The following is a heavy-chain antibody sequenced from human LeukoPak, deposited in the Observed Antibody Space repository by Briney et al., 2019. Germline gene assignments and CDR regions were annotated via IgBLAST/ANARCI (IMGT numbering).Heavy chain of an antibody. D-gene: IGHD6-19*01. V-gene: IGHV1-46*01. Sequence: ASVKVSCKASGYIFTSYYIHWVRQAPRQGLEWMGIIRPSGGTTNYAQKFQGRVTMTRDTSTSTVYMALSSLTPEHTAVYSCARFAVHRRLAVNGQFGLDYWGQGTLVTVSS. CDR1: GYIFTSYY. CDR2: IRPSGGTT. J-gene: IGHJ4*02. CDR3: ARFAVHRRLAVNGQFGLDY.